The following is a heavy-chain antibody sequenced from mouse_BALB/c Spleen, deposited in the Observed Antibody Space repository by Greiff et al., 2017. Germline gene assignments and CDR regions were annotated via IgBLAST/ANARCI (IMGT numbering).Heavy chain of an antibody. V-gene: IGHV1S135*01. CDR3: ARRRYRYDDGRSWFAY. J-gene: IGHJ3*01. D-gene: IGHD2-14*01. CDR1: GYSFTDYN. Sequence: LVESGPELVKPGASVKVSCKASGYSFTDYNMYWVKQSHGKSLEWIGYIDPYNGGTSYNQKFKGKATLTVDKSSSTAFMHLNSLTSEDSAVYYCARRRYRYDDGRSWFAYWGQGTLVTVSA. CDR2: IDPYNGGT.